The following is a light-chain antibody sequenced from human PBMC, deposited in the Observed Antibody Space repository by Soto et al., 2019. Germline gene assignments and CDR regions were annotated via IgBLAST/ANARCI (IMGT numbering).Light chain of an antibody. CDR3: QQYYNWPRT. CDR2: GAS. Sequence: EIVMTQFPATLSVVPGERATLSCRASQSVSSNLAWYQHKPGQAPRLLTYGASTRAAGIPARFSGSGSGTEFTPTISRQQPEDSPVYYWQQYYNWPRTCGQGTKVDVK. J-gene: IGKJ1*01. V-gene: IGKV3-15*01. CDR1: QSVSSN.